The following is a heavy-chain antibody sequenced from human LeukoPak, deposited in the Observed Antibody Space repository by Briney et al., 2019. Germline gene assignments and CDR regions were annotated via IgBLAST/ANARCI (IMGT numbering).Heavy chain of an antibody. V-gene: IGHV6-1*01. J-gene: IGHJ6*02. Sequence: SQTLSLTRAIPGDSVSSNSAAWNWIRQSPSRGLEWLGRTYYRSKWYNDYAVSVKSRITINPDTSKNQFSLQLNSVTPEDTAVYYCARSVGTVVVPAAMTYGMDVWGQGTTVTVSS. CDR1: GDSVSSNSAA. CDR3: ARSVGTVVVPAAMTYGMDV. D-gene: IGHD2-2*01. CDR2: TYYRSKWYN.